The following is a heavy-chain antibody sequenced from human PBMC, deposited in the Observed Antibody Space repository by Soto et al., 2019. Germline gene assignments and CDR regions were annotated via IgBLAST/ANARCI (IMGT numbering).Heavy chain of an antibody. V-gene: IGHV1-2*02. Sequence: GASVKVSGKASGYTFTGYYMHWVRPAPGQGLEWMGWINPNSGGTNYAQKFQGRVTVTRDTSVSTAYMELSRLRSDDTAVYYCARGAVVPAAIEPTHYYYFDYWGQGTLVTVSS. CDR3: ARGAVVPAAIEPTHYYYFDY. J-gene: IGHJ4*02. CDR1: GYTFTGYY. D-gene: IGHD2-2*02. CDR2: INPNSGGT.